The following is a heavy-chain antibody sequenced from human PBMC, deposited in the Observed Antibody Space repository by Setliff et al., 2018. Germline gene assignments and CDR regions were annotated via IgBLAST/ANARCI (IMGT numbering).Heavy chain of an antibody. J-gene: IGHJ4*02. Sequence: SETLSLTCTVSGGSFSGYYWSWIRQPPGKGLEWIGEINHSGSTNYNPSLKSRVTISVDTSKNQFSLKLSSVTAADTAVYYCARTDDSSGYYYGWGQGTLVTVSS. CDR1: GGSFSGYY. CDR3: ARTDDSSGYYYG. D-gene: IGHD3-22*01. V-gene: IGHV4-34*01. CDR2: INHSGST.